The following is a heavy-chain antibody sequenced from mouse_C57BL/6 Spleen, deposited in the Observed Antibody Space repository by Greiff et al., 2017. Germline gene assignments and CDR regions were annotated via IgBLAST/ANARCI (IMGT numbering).Heavy chain of an antibody. V-gene: IGHV1-82*01. J-gene: IGHJ2*01. CDR2: IYPGDGDT. CDR1: GYAFSSSW. Sequence: QVQLQQSGPELVKPGASVKISCKASGYAFSSSWMNWVKQRPGKGLEWIGRIYPGDGDTNYNGKFKGKATLTADKSSSTAYMQLSSLTSEDSAVYFCAREGGGGYWGQGTTLTVPS. D-gene: IGHD1-1*02. CDR3: AREGGGGY.